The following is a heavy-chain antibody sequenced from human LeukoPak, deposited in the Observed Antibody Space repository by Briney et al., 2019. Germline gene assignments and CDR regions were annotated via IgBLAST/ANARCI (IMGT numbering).Heavy chain of an antibody. CDR2: MSYDGTSE. CDR3: VRDRRDGKNLAYHFDF. D-gene: IGHD5-24*01. V-gene: IGHV3-30-3*01. J-gene: IGHJ4*02. Sequence: AGGSLRVSCAASGFTFSSYAMHWVRQAPGKGLEWMAVMSYDGTSEYYADSVRGRFTISRDHSQNMLHLRMNSLRDEDTALYYCVRDRRDGKNLAYHFDFWGQGTLVTVSS. CDR1: GFTFSSYA.